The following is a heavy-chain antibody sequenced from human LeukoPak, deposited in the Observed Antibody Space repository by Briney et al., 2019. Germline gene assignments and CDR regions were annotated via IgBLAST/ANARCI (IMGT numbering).Heavy chain of an antibody. CDR1: GGSFSGYY. Sequence: SETLSLTCAVYGGSFSGYYCSWIRQPPGKGLEWIGEINHSGSTNYNPSLKSRVTISVDTSKNQFSLKLSSVTAADTAVYYCASRSIAVAGTEGNFDYWGQGTLVTVSS. J-gene: IGHJ4*02. D-gene: IGHD6-19*01. CDR3: ASRSIAVAGTEGNFDY. CDR2: INHSGST. V-gene: IGHV4-34*01.